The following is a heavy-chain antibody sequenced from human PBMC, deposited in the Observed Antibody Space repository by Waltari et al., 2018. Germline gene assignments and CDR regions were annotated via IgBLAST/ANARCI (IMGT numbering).Heavy chain of an antibody. V-gene: IGHV3-48*04. CDR1: GLTFGSYA. D-gene: IGHD2-15*01. CDR2: ISSASATI. Sequence: EVQLVESGGGLVQPGGSLRLSCAASGLTFGSYAMTWVRQAPGKGLEWISYISSASATIYYADSVKGRFTISRDNAKNSLYLQMNILRAEDTAVYYCARGLSAAGGYNWFDPWGQGTLVTVSS. J-gene: IGHJ5*02. CDR3: ARGLSAAGGYNWFDP.